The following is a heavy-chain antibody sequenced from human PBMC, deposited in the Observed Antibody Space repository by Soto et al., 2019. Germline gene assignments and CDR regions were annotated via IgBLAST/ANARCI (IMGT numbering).Heavy chain of an antibody. J-gene: IGHJ6*02. CDR3: AKDTRDYVVWYYYGLDV. V-gene: IGHV3-30*18. Sequence: LRLSCAASGFTFSSYGMHWVRQAPGKGLEWVAVISFDGSNKYYADSVKGRFTISRDNSRNTLYLQMNSLRAEDTAVYSCAKDTRDYVVWYYYGLDVWGQGTTVTVSS. CDR1: GFTFSSYG. D-gene: IGHD4-17*01. CDR2: ISFDGSNK.